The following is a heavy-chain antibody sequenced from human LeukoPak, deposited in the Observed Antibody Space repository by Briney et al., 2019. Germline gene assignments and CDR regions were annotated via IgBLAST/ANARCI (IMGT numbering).Heavy chain of an antibody. CDR2: IFGSGGSA. D-gene: IGHD2-15*01. Sequence: GGSLRLSCAASGFTFGSYAMYWVRQAPGKGLEWVSGIFGSGGSAHYADSVKGRFTISRDNSKNTVYLQMDILRAEDTAIYYRAKTTTGYSSGRYPAWPIDYWGQGTLVTVSS. CDR1: GFTFGSYA. V-gene: IGHV3-23*01. CDR3: AKTTTGYSSGRYPAWPIDY. J-gene: IGHJ4*02.